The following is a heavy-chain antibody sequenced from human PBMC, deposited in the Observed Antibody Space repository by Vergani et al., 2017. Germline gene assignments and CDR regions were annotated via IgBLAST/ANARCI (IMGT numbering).Heavy chain of an antibody. CDR1: GFTFSGSA. J-gene: IGHJ4*02. V-gene: IGHV3-73*02. Sequence: EVQLVESGGGLVQPGGSLKLSCAASGFTFSGSAMHWVRQASGKGLEWVGRIRSKANSYATAYAASVKGRFTISRDDSKNTLYLQMNSLRAEDTAVYYCARGRGRFGELFDYWGQGTLVTVSS. CDR2: IRSKANSYAT. CDR3: ARGRGRFGELFDY. D-gene: IGHD3-10*01.